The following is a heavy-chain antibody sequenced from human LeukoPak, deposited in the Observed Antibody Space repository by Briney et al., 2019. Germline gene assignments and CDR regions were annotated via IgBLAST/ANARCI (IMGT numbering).Heavy chain of an antibody. CDR2: INWNGGST. J-gene: IGHJ4*02. CDR1: GFTFDDYG. Sequence: GGSLRLSCAASGFTFDDYGMSWVRQAPGKGLERVSGINWNGGSTGYADSVKGRFTISRDNAKNSLYLQMNSLRAEDTAVYYCAKDHFMPEPDYFDYWGQGTLVTVSS. CDR3: AKDHFMPEPDYFDY. V-gene: IGHV3-20*04. D-gene: IGHD1-14*01.